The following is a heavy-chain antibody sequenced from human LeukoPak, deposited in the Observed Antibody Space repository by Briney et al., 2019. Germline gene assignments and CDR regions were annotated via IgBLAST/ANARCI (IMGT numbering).Heavy chain of an antibody. V-gene: IGHV3-66*01. J-gene: IGHJ4*02. CDR1: GFLVSSKY. Sequence: GGSLRLSCAASGFLVSSKYMSWVRQAPGKGLEWVSVIYSGGSTYYADSVKGRFTISRDNSKNTVYLQMNSLRADVTAVYYCVRVDYYGDYPYYFDSWGQGTLVTVSS. CDR2: IYSGGST. D-gene: IGHD4-17*01. CDR3: VRVDYYGDYPYYFDS.